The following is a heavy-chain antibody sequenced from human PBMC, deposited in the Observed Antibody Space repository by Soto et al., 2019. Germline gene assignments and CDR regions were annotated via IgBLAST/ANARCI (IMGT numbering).Heavy chain of an antibody. J-gene: IGHJ6*02. CDR2: ISYDGSNK. Sequence: GSLRLSCAASGFTFSSYGMHWVRQAPGKGLEWVAVISYDGSNKYYADSVKGRFTISRDNSKNTLYLQMNSLRAEDTAVYYCAKGTSTYYDFWSGYYTLGFGMDVWGQGTTVTVS. CDR1: GFTFSSYG. V-gene: IGHV3-30*18. D-gene: IGHD3-3*01. CDR3: AKGTSTYYDFWSGYYTLGFGMDV.